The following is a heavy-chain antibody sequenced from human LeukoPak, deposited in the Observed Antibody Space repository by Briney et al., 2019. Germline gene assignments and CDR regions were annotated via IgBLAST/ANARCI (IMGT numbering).Heavy chain of an antibody. J-gene: IGHJ1*01. V-gene: IGHV4-34*01. D-gene: IGHD3-10*01. CDR2: INQSGDS. CDR1: GVSVSGFS. Sequence: SETLSLTCAVSGVSVSGFSWSWVRQPPGQGLQWIGEINQSGDSNYSPSLKGRVTISADTSKKQFSLNITSVTAADTAVYYCTRGVHYYGSTSYNRPAFQQWGQGTLVIVSS. CDR3: TRGVHYYGSTSYNRPAFQQ.